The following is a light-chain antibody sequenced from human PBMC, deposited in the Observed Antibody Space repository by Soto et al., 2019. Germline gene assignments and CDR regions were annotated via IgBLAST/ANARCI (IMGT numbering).Light chain of an antibody. J-gene: IGLJ1*01. CDR1: SSNIGDNY. Sequence: QSVLTQPPSVSAAPGQKVTISCSGTSSNIGDNYVSWYQQLPGTAPKLLIYENTKRPSGIPDRFSGSKSVTSATLGITGLQTGDEADYYCGTWDNSGGVFGTGTKVTVL. V-gene: IGLV1-51*02. CDR3: GTWDNSGGV. CDR2: ENT.